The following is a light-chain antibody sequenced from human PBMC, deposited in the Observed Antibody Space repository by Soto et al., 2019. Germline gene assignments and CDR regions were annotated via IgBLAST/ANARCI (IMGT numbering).Light chain of an antibody. CDR2: GAS. Sequence: IVMTQSPATLSVSPGDRVTLSCRASQSVSSDLAWYQQRPGQAPRLLIYGASTRATGIPARFSGTGSGTEFTLTISSLQSEDFAFYYCQQYNNWPPYTFGQGTKLESK. J-gene: IGKJ2*01. V-gene: IGKV3-15*01. CDR3: QQYNNWPPYT. CDR1: QSVSSD.